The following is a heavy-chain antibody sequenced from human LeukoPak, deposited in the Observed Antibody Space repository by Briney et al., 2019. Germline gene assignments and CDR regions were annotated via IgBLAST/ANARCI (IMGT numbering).Heavy chain of an antibody. J-gene: IGHJ4*02. V-gene: IGHV3-48*03. D-gene: IGHD3-3*01. CDR1: GFTFSSYE. CDR3: ARATYYDFWSGYYGFDY. CDR2: ISSSGSTI. Sequence: GGSLRLSCAASGFTFSSYEMNWVRQAPGKGLEWVSYISSSGSTIYYADSVKGRFTISRDNAKNSLYLQMNSLRAEDTAVFYCARATYYDFWSGYYGFDYWGQGTLVTVSS.